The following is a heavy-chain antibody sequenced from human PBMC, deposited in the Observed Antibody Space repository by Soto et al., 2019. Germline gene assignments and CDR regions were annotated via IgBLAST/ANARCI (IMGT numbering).Heavy chain of an antibody. Sequence: SETLSLTCTVSGGSISSYYWSWIRQPPGKGLEWIGYIYYSGSTNYNPSLKGRVTISVDTSKNQFSLKLSSVTAADTAVYYCARVIAAAFDYWGQGTLVTVSS. D-gene: IGHD6-13*01. V-gene: IGHV4-59*01. CDR3: ARVIAAAFDY. CDR2: IYYSGST. CDR1: GGSISSYY. J-gene: IGHJ4*02.